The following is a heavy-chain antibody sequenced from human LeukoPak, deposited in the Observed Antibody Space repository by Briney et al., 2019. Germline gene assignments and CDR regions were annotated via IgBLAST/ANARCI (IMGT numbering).Heavy chain of an antibody. CDR2: INHSGST. D-gene: IGHD6-19*01. CDR1: GGSFSGYY. V-gene: IGHV4-34*01. CDR3: ARDSEAGTRFDI. J-gene: IGHJ3*02. Sequence: PSETLSLTCAVYGGSFSGYYWSWIRQPPGKGLEWIGEINHSGSTNYNPSLKSRVTISVDTSKNQFSLKLSSVTAADTAVYYCARDSEAGTRFDIWGQGTMVTVSS.